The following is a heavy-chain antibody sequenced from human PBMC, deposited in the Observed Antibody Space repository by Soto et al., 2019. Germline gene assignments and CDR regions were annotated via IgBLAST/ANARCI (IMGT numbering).Heavy chain of an antibody. CDR2: IHHTGGT. CDR3: ARVGPDCNSVSCIRGGWFDP. V-gene: IGHV4-38-2*01. J-gene: IGHJ5*02. Sequence: KPSETLSLTCAASGYSITSGYYWGWIRQPPGKGLEWMGTIHHTGGTYYNPSLKSRVSMSIDTSKNQFSLRLSSVTAADTAVHYCARVGPDCNSVSCIRGGWFDPWGQGTLVTVSS. D-gene: IGHD2-2*01. CDR1: GYSITSGYY.